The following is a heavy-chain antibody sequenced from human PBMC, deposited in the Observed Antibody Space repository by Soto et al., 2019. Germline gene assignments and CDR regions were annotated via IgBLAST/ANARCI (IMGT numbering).Heavy chain of an antibody. D-gene: IGHD5-12*01. CDR2: ISGSGGST. V-gene: IGHV3-23*01. CDR1: GFTFSSYA. Sequence: EVQLLESGGGLVQPGGSLRLSCAASGFTFSSYAMNWVRQAPGKGLEWVSAISGSGGSTYYADSVKGRFTISRDNSKNTLYLQMNSLRAEDTAVYYCAKDHSGYDMFGDYWGQGTLVTVSS. CDR3: AKDHSGYDMFGDY. J-gene: IGHJ4*02.